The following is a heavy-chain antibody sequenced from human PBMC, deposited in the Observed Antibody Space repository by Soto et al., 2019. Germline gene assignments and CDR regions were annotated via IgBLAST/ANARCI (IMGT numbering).Heavy chain of an antibody. CDR2: ISGSGGST. J-gene: IGHJ4*02. V-gene: IGHV3-23*01. CDR1: GFTFSSYA. Sequence: QPGGSLRLSCAASGFTFSSYAMSWVRQAPGKGLEWVSAISGSGGSTYYADSVKGRFTISRDNSKNTLYLQMNSLRAEDTAVYYCAKVGLHDSSGKPTYYFDYWGQGTLVTVSS. CDR3: AKVGLHDSSGKPTYYFDY. D-gene: IGHD3-22*01.